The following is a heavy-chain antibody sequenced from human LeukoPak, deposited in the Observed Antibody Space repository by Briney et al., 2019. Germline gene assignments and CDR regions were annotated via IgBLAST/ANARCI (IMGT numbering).Heavy chain of an antibody. Sequence: SETLSLTCTVSGYSISSGYYWGWIRQPPGKGLEWIGSIYHSGSTYYNPSLKSRVTISVDTSKNQFSLKLSSVTAADTAVYYCARARSGSYYGAFDIWGQGTMVTVSS. CDR1: GYSISSGYY. J-gene: IGHJ3*02. CDR3: ARARSGSYYGAFDI. CDR2: IYHSGST. V-gene: IGHV4-38-2*02. D-gene: IGHD1-26*01.